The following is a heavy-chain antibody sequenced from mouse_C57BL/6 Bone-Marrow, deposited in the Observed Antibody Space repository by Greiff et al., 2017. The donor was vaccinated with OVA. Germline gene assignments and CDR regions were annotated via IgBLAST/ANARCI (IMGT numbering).Heavy chain of an antibody. CDR3: ARGMRY. J-gene: IGHJ2*01. Sequence: QVQLQQPGAELVKPGASVKMSCKASGYTFTSYWITWVKQRPGQGLEWIGDIYPGSGSTNYNEKLKSKATLSVETSSSTAYMQLSSLTSEDSAVYYCARGMRYWGQGTTLTVSS. V-gene: IGHV1-55*01. CDR1: GYTFTSYW. CDR2: IYPGSGST.